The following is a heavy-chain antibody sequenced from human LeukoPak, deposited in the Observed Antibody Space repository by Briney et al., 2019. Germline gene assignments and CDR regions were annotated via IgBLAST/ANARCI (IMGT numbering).Heavy chain of an antibody. J-gene: IGHJ6*02. CDR1: GFTFHDYA. V-gene: IGHV3-43*02. Sequence: GGSLRLSCAASGFTFHDYAMHWVRQSPGKGLEWVSLNSGDGGSTYYPDSVKGRFTISRDNSKNSLYLQMNSLRTEDTALYYCAKGFSVLASNHNYYYYGMDVWGQGTTVTVSS. D-gene: IGHD1-14*01. CDR2: NSGDGGST. CDR3: AKGFSVLASNHNYYYYGMDV.